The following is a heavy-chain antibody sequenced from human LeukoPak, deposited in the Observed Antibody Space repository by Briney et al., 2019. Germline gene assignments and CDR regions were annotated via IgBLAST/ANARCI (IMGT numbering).Heavy chain of an antibody. Sequence: ASVKVSCKASGYTFTSYGISWVRQAPGQGLEWMGWISAYNGNTNYAQKLQGRVTMTTDTSTSTAYMELRSLRSDDTAVYYCARDLEAAAGPGWFDPWGQGTLVTVSP. J-gene: IGHJ5*02. CDR2: ISAYNGNT. D-gene: IGHD6-13*01. V-gene: IGHV1-18*01. CDR3: ARDLEAAAGPGWFDP. CDR1: GYTFTSYG.